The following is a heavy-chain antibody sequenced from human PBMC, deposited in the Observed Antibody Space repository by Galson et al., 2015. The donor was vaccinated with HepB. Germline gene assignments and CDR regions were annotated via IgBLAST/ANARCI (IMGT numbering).Heavy chain of an antibody. D-gene: IGHD4-23*01. V-gene: IGHV4-4*02. J-gene: IGHJ6*02. CDR1: GDSVSSSNW. Sequence: SETLSLTCAVSGDSVSSSNWWTWVRQPPGKGLEWIGEIYHSANANYNPSLKSRVTISVDKSKNQFSLKLSSVTAADTAVYFCARDHKGGGALELPYGMDVWGQGTTVTVSS. CDR2: IYHSANA. CDR3: ARDHKGGGALELPYGMDV.